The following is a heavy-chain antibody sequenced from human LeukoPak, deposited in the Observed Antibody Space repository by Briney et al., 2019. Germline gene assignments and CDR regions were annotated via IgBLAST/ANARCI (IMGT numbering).Heavy chain of an antibody. CDR2: INQDGTEK. D-gene: IGHD3-10*01. J-gene: IGHJ4*02. CDR1: GFTFTTYW. Sequence: GGSLRLSCAASGFTFTTYWMTWVRQAPGKGLEWADNINQDGTEKYYVDSVKGRFTISRDNAKNSLYLQMNSLRVEDTAVYYCAKVAKYYYGSETYYFFEHWGQGTPVTASS. CDR3: AKVAKYYYGSETYYFFEH. V-gene: IGHV3-7*01.